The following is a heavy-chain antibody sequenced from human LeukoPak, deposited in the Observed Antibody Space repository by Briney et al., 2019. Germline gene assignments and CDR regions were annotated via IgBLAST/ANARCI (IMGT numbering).Heavy chain of an antibody. Sequence: PGGSLRLSCAASGFSFRSYWMHWVRQAPGKGLVWVSRINTDGTNTGYADSVKGRFTISRDNAKNTLYLQMNSLRAEDTALYYCVRGQATAWGLDYWGQGTLVTVSS. D-gene: IGHD6-13*01. CDR2: INTDGTNT. CDR1: GFSFRSYW. CDR3: VRGQATAWGLDY. J-gene: IGHJ4*02. V-gene: IGHV3-74*01.